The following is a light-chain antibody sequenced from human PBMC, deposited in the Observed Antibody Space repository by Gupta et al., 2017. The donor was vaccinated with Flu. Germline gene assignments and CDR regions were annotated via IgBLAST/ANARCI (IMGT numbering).Light chain of an antibody. J-gene: IGLJ2*01. CDR1: SSDVGAYNY. CDR3: CSFGAASF. Sequence: QSALTQPRSVSGSPGQSVAISCTGTSSDVGAYNYVSWYQQHPGKAPKLIIYDVYKRPSGVPDRFTGSKSGNTAPLTISGLQPEDEADYHCCSFGAASFFGGGTKLTVL. CDR2: DVY. V-gene: IGLV2-11*01.